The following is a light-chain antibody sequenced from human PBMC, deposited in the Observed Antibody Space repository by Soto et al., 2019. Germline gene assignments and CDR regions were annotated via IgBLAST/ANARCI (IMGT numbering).Light chain of an antibody. CDR1: QSVSSI. CDR3: QHYNNWPPWT. CDR2: GAS. J-gene: IGKJ1*01. V-gene: IGKV3-15*01. Sequence: IVMTQSPATLSVSPGERATLSCRASQSVSSILAWYQQKPGQAPRLLIYGASTRATGIPARFSGSGSGTDFTLTISSLQSEDFAVYYCQHYNNWPPWTFGQGTKVEIK.